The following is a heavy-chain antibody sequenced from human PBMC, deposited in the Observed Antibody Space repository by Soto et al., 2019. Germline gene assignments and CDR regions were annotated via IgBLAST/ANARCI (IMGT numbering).Heavy chain of an antibody. V-gene: IGHV3-23*01. CDR2: ISGSGSST. Sequence: EVQLLESGGGLVRPGGTLRLSCAASGFTFNIYAMNWVRQAPGKGLEWVSGISGSGSSTYHADSVKGRFIISRDNSENXLHLQMNSLRVEDTAVYYCAAGQHNGYDVKGWFDPWGQGTLVTVSS. CDR3: AAGQHNGYDVKGWFDP. CDR1: GFTFNIYA. J-gene: IGHJ5*02. D-gene: IGHD5-12*01.